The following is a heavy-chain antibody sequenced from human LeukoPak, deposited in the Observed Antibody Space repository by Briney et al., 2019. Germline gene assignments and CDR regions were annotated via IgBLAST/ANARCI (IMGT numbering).Heavy chain of an antibody. CDR1: GFTFNNYR. CDR2: ISTTSSYI. CDR3: ARGEFDRNTDYYYYFDH. V-gene: IGHV3-21*01. J-gene: IGHJ4*02. Sequence: PGGSLRLSCAASGFTFNNYRMNWVRQAPGKGLEWVSSISTTSSYIYYADSVKGRFTISRDNAKNSLYMQMNSLRAEDTAVYFCARGEFDRNTDYYYYFDHWGQGTLVTVSS. D-gene: IGHD3-9*01.